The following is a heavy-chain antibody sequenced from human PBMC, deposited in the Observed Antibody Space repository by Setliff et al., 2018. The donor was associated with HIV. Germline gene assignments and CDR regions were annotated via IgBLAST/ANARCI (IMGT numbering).Heavy chain of an antibody. CDR1: GFTCSRYW. J-gene: IGHJ4*02. CDR3: ARDGGEY. D-gene: IGHD3-16*01. V-gene: IGHV3-7*03. CDR2: IKQDGSET. Sequence: GGSLRLSCAGSGFTCSRYWMTWVRQAPGKGLEWVANIKQDGSETYYGDSVKGRFTISRDNVGNSVYLQMTALRVEDTAIYYCARDGGEYWGQGTLVTVSS.